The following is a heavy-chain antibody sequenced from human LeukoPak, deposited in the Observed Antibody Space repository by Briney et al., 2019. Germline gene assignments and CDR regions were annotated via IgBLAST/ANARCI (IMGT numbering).Heavy chain of an antibody. J-gene: IGHJ4*02. D-gene: IGHD2-15*01. Sequence: PSETLSLTCTVSGGSVSSNRYYWGWIRQPPGKGLEWIGSIYYSGSTYYNPSLKSRVTISVDTSKNQFSLKLSSVTAADTAVYYCASLYCSGGSCPFGYWGQGTLVTVSS. CDR1: GGSVSSNRYY. V-gene: IGHV4-39*01. CDR2: IYYSGST. CDR3: ASLYCSGGSCPFGY.